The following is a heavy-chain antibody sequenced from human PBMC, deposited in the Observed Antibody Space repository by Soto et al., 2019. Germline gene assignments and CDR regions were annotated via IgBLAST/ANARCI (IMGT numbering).Heavy chain of an antibody. CDR1: GYSFSFYF. D-gene: IGHD3-22*01. CDR2: INPSDGNR. V-gene: IGHV1-18*01. J-gene: IGHJ4*02. Sequence: DSVKXSCNASGYSFSFYFINWVRQAPGQGLEWMGWINPSDGNRNFAQKFEDRVTMTTATSTNTVFLELRSLKSDDTAIYYCARDRLRGYDSSGSYSWGQGTMVTVSS. CDR3: ARDRLRGYDSSGSYS.